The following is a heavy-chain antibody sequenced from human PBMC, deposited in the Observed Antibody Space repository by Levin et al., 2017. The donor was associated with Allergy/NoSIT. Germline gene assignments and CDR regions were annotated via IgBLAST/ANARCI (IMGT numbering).Heavy chain of an antibody. CDR3: AKAPRTRYCSSTSCYEGY. Sequence: GGSLRLSCAASGFTFSSYAMSWVRQAPGKGLEWVSAISGSGGSTYYADSVKGRFTISRDNSKNTLYLQMNSLRAEDTAVYYCAKAPRTRYCSSTSCYEGYWGQGTLVTVSS. CDR2: ISGSGGST. CDR1: GFTFSSYA. V-gene: IGHV3-23*01. D-gene: IGHD2-2*01. J-gene: IGHJ4*02.